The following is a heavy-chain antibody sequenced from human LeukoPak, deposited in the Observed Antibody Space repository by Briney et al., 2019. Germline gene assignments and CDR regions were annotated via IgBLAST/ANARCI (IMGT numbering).Heavy chain of an antibody. CDR1: GFTFDDYA. D-gene: IGHD3-22*01. CDR3: AKVATRYYDSSGYYSHYFDY. CDR2: ISWNSGSI. J-gene: IGHJ4*02. Sequence: GGSLRLSCAASGFTFDDYAMHWVRQAPGKGREWVSGISWNSGSIGYADSVKGRFTISRDNAKNSLYLQMNSLRAEGMALYYCAKVATRYYDSSGYYSHYFDYWGQGTLVTVSS. V-gene: IGHV3-9*03.